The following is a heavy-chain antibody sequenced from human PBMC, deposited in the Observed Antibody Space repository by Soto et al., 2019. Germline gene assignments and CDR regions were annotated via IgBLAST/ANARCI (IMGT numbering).Heavy chain of an antibody. CDR3: ARGGSGSYTVMDV. J-gene: IGHJ6*02. V-gene: IGHV3-30-3*01. Sequence: QVQLVESGGGVVQPGRSLRLSCAASGFTFSSYAMHWVRQAPGKGLEWVAVISYDGSNKYYADSVKGRFTISRDNSKNTLYLQMNSLRAEDTAVYYCARGGSGSYTVMDVWGQGTTVTVSS. CDR2: ISYDGSNK. D-gene: IGHD3-10*01. CDR1: GFTFSSYA.